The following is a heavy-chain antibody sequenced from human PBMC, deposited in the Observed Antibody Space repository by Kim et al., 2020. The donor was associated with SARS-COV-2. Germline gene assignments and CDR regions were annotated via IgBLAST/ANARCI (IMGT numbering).Heavy chain of an antibody. D-gene: IGHD3-3*01. V-gene: IGHV1-3*01. Sequence: GWINAGNGNTKYSQKFQDRVTITRDTSAITAYMELSSLRSEDTAVYYCARDRTTIFGVLIKDLEYGLDVWGQGTAVTVSS. J-gene: IGHJ6*02. CDR2: INAGNGNT. CDR3: ARDRTTIFGVLIKDLEYGLDV.